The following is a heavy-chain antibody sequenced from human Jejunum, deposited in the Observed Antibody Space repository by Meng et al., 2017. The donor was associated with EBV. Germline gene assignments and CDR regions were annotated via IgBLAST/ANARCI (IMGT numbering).Heavy chain of an antibody. CDR3: ARYGSGYFPALWY. J-gene: IGHJ4*02. CDR2: IYHSGST. V-gene: IGHV4-4*02. Sequence: QGQLQESGPGLVKPSGTLSLTCAVSGDSISSSNWWSWVRQPPGKGLEWIGEIYHSGSTNYNPSLKSRVTISVDKSKNQFSLKLCSVTAADTAVYYCARYGSGYFPALWYWGQGTLVTVSS. D-gene: IGHD3-3*01. CDR1: GDSISSSNW.